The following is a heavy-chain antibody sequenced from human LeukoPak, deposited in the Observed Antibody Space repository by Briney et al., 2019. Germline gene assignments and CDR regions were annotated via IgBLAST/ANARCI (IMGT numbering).Heavy chain of an antibody. Sequence: GGSRRLSCAASGFTFSSYDMHWVRQATGKGLEWVSAIGTAGDTYYPGSVKGRFTISRENAKNSLYLQMNSLRAGDTAVYYCARAVLWFGHLIVDVWGQGTTVTVSS. D-gene: IGHD3-10*01. CDR2: IGTAGDT. J-gene: IGHJ6*02. CDR1: GFTFSSYD. CDR3: ARAVLWFGHLIVDV. V-gene: IGHV3-13*01.